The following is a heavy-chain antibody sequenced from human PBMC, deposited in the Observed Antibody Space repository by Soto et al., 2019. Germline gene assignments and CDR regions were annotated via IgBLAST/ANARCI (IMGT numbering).Heavy chain of an antibody. Sequence: SVKVSCKASGGTFSKYSISWVRQAPGQGLEWMGGIIPMFGIANYAQTFQGRVTITAEESTSTAYMELSSLRSEDTAVYFCARQFDYDSSGYYYAYWGQGTLVTVAS. J-gene: IGHJ4*02. CDR3: ARQFDYDSSGYYYAY. D-gene: IGHD3-22*01. V-gene: IGHV1-69*13. CDR2: IIPMFGIA. CDR1: GGTFSKYS.